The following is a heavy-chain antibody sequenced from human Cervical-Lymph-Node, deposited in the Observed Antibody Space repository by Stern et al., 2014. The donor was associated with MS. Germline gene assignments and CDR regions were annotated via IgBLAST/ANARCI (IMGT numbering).Heavy chain of an antibody. D-gene: IGHD2-15*01. J-gene: IGHJ4*02. V-gene: IGHV3-53*01. CDR1: GLSVTANP. CDR2: FHSGGNT. Sequence: EVQLLESGGDLIARGGSLRLSCAASGLSVTANPMSWVRQAPGMGLEWVSGFHSGGNTFYADSVKGRFTISRDDSKNTLYLQMYSLKDDDTAMYYCARGGVSASFDYWGQGTLVTVSS. CDR3: ARGGVSASFDY.